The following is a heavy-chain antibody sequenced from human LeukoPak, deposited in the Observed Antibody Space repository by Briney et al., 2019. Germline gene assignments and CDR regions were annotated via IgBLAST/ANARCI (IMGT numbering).Heavy chain of an antibody. CDR1: GFTFSSYS. CDR2: ISSSSGYI. D-gene: IGHD6-13*01. Sequence: PGGSLRLSCAASGFTFSSYSMNWVRQAPGKGLEWVSSISSSSGYIYYADSVRGRLTISRDNAKNSLYLQMNSLRAEDTAVYYCAREGIAAAGTGGDYWGQGTLVTVSS. CDR3: AREGIAAAGTGGDY. V-gene: IGHV3-21*01. J-gene: IGHJ4*02.